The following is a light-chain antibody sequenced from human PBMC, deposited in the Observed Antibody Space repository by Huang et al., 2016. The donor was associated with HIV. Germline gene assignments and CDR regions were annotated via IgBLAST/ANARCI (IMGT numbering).Light chain of an antibody. CDR1: QTISSY. J-gene: IGKJ2*01. V-gene: IGKV1-39*01. Sequence: DIQMTQSPSSLSASVGDRVSITCRASQTISSYLNWYQQKPGKAPKLLVSAASSLQSGVPLRFSGSGSGTDFTLTISRLQPEDFATYYCQQSYSTPYTFGQGTKLEIK. CDR3: QQSYSTPYT. CDR2: AAS.